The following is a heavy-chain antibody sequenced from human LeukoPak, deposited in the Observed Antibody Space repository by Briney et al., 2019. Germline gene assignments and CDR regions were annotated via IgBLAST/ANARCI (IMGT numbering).Heavy chain of an antibody. CDR2: ISGSGGST. V-gene: IGHV3-23*01. CDR1: GFTFSSYA. Sequence: GGSLRLSCAASGFTFSSYAMSWVRQAPGKGLEWVSAISGSGGSTFYADSVKGRFTISRDNSKNTLYLQMNSLRAEDTAVYYCARDGSGSSNDYWGQGTPVTVSS. J-gene: IGHJ4*02. D-gene: IGHD3-10*01. CDR3: ARDGSGSSNDY.